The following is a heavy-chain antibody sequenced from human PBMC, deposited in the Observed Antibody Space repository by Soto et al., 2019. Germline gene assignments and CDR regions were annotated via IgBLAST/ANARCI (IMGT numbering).Heavy chain of an antibody. D-gene: IGHD3-10*01. CDR1: GGSINRGDYC. J-gene: IGHJ5*02. CDR3: AHRRLFGELLFDP. V-gene: IGHV2-5*02. Sequence: TLSLTCTVSGGSINRGDYCWGWIRQPPGKALEWLGLIYWDDNDLYSPSLKSRLTITKDTSKNQVVLTMTNMDPVDTATYYCAHRRLFGELLFDPWGQGTLVTVSS. CDR2: IYWDDND.